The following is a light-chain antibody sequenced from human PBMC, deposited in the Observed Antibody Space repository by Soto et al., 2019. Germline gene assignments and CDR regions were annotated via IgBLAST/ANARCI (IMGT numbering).Light chain of an antibody. V-gene: IGLV4-69*01. Sequence: QSVLTQSPSASASLGASVKLTCTLSRGHSSYAIAWHQKQPGKGPRYLMDLNNDGSHTKWDGIPDRFSGSSSGAERYLIISSLQSEDEADYYCQTWGTGFQVFGGGTKLTVL. CDR3: QTWGTGFQV. CDR2: LNNDGSH. CDR1: RGHSSYA. J-gene: IGLJ2*01.